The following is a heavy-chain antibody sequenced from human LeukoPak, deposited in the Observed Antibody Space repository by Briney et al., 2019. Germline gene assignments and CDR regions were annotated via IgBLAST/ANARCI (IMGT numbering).Heavy chain of an antibody. D-gene: IGHD3-3*01. J-gene: IGHJ6*02. Sequence: SVKVSCKASGGTLSSYAISGVRQAPGQGLEGMGRIIPIFGIANYAQKFQGRVTITADKSTSTAYMELSSLRSEDPAVYYCVSGSGYPDGYYGMDVWGQGTTVTVSS. V-gene: IGHV1-69*04. CDR2: IIPIFGIA. CDR3: VSGSGYPDGYYGMDV. CDR1: GGTLSSYA.